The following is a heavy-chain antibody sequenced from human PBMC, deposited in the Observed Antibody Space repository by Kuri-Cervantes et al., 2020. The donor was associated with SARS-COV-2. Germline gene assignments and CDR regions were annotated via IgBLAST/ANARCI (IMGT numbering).Heavy chain of an antibody. J-gene: IGHJ5*02. Sequence: GESLKISCTASGFSFSYYGMHWVRQAPGKGLEWVAVIWPDGNNKFYSDSVRGRFTISRDNSRSTLYLQMNSLRAEDTGVYYCARESAVHGIPWGYDPWGQRTLVTVSS. CDR2: IWPDGNNK. CDR3: ARESAVHGIPWGYDP. V-gene: IGHV3-33*08. CDR1: GFSFSYYG. D-gene: IGHD1-1*01.